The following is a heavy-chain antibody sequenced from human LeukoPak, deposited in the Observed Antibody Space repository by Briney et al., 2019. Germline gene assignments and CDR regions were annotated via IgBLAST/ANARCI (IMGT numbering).Heavy chain of an antibody. V-gene: IGHV3-74*01. CDR1: GFTFSSYW. CDR2: IYNDGSST. CDR3: ARQSESYFDS. J-gene: IGHJ4*02. Sequence: GGSLRLSCAASGFTFSSYWMHWVRQAPGKGLVWASRIYNDGSSTSYADSVKGRFTISRDNAKNTLNLQMNSLRAEDTAVYYCARQSESYFDSWGQGTLVTVSS.